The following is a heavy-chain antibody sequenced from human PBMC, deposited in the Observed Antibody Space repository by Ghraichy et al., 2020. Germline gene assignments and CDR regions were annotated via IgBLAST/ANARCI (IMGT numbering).Heavy chain of an antibody. V-gene: IGHV5-51*01. D-gene: IGHD2/OR15-2a*01. CDR1: GYSFTNYW. Sequence: GESLNISCKDSGYSFTNYWIGWVRQMPGKGLEWMGIIYPGDSDTRYSPSFQGQVTISADKSISTAYLQWSSLKASDTAMYYCTSGTTSYAFDIWGQGTMVNVAS. CDR3: TSGTTSYAFDI. J-gene: IGHJ3*02. CDR2: IYPGDSDT.